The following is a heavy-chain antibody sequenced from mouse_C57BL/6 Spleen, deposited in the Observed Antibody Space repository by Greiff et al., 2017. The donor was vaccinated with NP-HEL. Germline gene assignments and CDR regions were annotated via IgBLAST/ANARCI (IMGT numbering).Heavy chain of an antibody. D-gene: IGHD3-1*01. V-gene: IGHV1-82*01. Sequence: QVQLQQSGPELVKPGASVKISCKASGYAFSSSWMNWVKQRPGKGLEWIGRIYPGDGDTNYNGKFKGKATLTADKSSSTAYMQLSSLTSEDSAVYFCARSGLDAMDYWGQGTSVTVSS. CDR3: ARSGLDAMDY. CDR2: IYPGDGDT. J-gene: IGHJ4*01. CDR1: GYAFSSSW.